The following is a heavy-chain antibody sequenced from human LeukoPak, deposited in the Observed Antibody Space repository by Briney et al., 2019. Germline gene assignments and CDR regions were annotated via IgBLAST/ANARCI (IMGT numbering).Heavy chain of an antibody. V-gene: IGHV3-23*01. CDR2: ISGSGGRT. Sequence: GGSLRLSCAASGFTFSSYAMSWVRQAPGKGLEWVSAISGSGGRTHYTDSVKGRFTISRDNSKNTLYLQMNSLRAEDTAVYYCATPPTVTRNYWGQGTLVTVSS. J-gene: IGHJ4*02. CDR3: ATPPTVTRNY. CDR1: GFTFSSYA. D-gene: IGHD4-17*01.